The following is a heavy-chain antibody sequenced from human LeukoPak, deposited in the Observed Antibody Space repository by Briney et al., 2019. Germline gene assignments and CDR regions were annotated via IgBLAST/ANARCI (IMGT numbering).Heavy chain of an antibody. V-gene: IGHV4-39*01. Sequence: SETLSLTCTVSAASFISSSHHWGWIRQSPGKGLEWIGTVYYGRTTYYNPSLDGRVTISLDTSANHFSLQLNSVTAADAAVYYCVRHDGRGGATMGAFDSWGQGSLVTVSS. D-gene: IGHD5-12*01. J-gene: IGHJ5*01. CDR1: AASFISSSHH. CDR3: VRHDGRGGATMGAFDS. CDR2: VYYGRTT.